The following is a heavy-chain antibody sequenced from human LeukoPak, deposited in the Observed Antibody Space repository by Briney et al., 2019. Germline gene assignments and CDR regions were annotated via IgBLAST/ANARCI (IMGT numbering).Heavy chain of an antibody. J-gene: IGHJ4*02. V-gene: IGHV3-33*01. CDR2: IWYDGSNK. D-gene: IGHD2-2*01. CDR1: GFTFSSYG. Sequence: GRSLRLSCAASGFTFSSYGMHWVRQAPGKGLEWVAVIWYDGSNKYYADSVKGRFTIPRDNSKNTLYLQMNSLRAEDTAVYYCARGGVPAAYIDYWGQGTLVTVSS. CDR3: ARGGVPAAYIDY.